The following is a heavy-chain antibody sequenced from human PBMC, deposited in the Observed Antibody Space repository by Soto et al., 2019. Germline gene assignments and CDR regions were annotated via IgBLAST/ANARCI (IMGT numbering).Heavy chain of an antibody. J-gene: IGHJ6*03. V-gene: IGHV4-4*02. Sequence: SETLSLTCAVSSGSISSSNWWSWVRQPPGKGLEWIGEIYHSGSTNYNPSLKSRVTISVDKSKNQFSLKLSSVTAADTAVYYCARALSSGVGYYYYYMDVWGKGTTVTVSS. CDR2: IYHSGST. D-gene: IGHD3-10*01. CDR1: SGSISSSNW. CDR3: ARALSSGVGYYYYYMDV.